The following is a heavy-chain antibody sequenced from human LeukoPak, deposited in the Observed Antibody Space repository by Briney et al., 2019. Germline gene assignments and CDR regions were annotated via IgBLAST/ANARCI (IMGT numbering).Heavy chain of an antibody. D-gene: IGHD6-13*01. CDR2: INPNSGGT. J-gene: IGHJ4*02. V-gene: IGHV1-2*04. CDR3: ARFNYGGIAAAGFDY. CDR1: GYTFTGYY. Sequence: GASVKVSCKASGYTFTGYYMHWVRQAPGQGLEWMGWINPNSGGTNYAQKFQGWVTMTRDTSISTAYMELSRLRSDDTAVYYCARFNYGGIAAAGFDYWGQGTLVTVSS.